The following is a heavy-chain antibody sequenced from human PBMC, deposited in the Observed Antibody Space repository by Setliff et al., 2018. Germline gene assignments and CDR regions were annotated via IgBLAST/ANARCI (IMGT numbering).Heavy chain of an antibody. CDR3: ARHLGPWDPVDF. V-gene: IGHV4-39*01. J-gene: IGHJ4*02. D-gene: IGHD1-26*01. Sequence: PSETLSLTCTVSGASLSSGTYYWGWIRQPPGKGLEWIGRIYYRGDTYYNASLKGRLTISVDTAQNQFSLRLVSVTAADTAIYYCARHLGPWDPVDFWGQGMLVTVSS. CDR1: GASLSSGTYY. CDR2: IYYRGDT.